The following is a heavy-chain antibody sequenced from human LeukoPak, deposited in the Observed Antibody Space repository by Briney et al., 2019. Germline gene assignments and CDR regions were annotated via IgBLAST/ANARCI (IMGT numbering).Heavy chain of an antibody. CDR2: IWHDGSHK. V-gene: IGHV3-33*01. Sequence: GRSLRLSCTASGFTFSSFGIHWVRQSPGRGLERVAFIWHDGSHKFYSDSVKGRFTISRDNSENTLYLQMNSLRAEDTAVYYCARESGAVDAFDIWGQGTMVTVSS. CDR3: ARESGAVDAFDI. CDR1: GFTFSSFG. D-gene: IGHD1-26*01. J-gene: IGHJ3*02.